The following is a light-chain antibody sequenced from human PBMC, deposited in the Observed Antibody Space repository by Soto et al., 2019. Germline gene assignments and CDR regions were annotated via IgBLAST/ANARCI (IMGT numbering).Light chain of an antibody. J-gene: IGKJ5*01. V-gene: IGKV1-33*01. CDR1: QDINIY. CDR2: DAS. Sequence: ESQMTQSPASLFASLGDRVTITCQATQDINIYLNWYQQKPGKAPNLLIYDASNLEIGVPSRFSGSGSGTHFTFTISSLQTEDIATYYCQQYDIPPLTFGRGTRVEIK. CDR3: QQYDIPPLT.